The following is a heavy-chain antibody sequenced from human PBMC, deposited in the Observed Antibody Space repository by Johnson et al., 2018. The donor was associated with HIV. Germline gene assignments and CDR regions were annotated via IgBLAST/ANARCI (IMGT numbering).Heavy chain of an antibody. CDR3: ARGRKDMEAADGLDNDGFDM. D-gene: IGHD6-13*01. CDR2: ISYNGGKK. J-gene: IGHJ3*02. CDR1: GFTFSNYG. V-gene: IGHV3-30*03. Sequence: QVQLVESGGGVVQPGRSLRLSCAASGFTFSNYGIHWVRQAPGKGLEWVAVISYNGGKKYYGDSVKGRFTISRDNFKKTLFLQMDSLRTEDTAVYYCARGRKDMEAADGLDNDGFDMWGQGTLVTVSS.